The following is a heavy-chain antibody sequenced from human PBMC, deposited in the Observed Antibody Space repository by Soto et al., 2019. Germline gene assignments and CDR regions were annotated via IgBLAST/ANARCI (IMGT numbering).Heavy chain of an antibody. V-gene: IGHV1-18*01. J-gene: IGHJ4*02. CDR3: ARDQTGSGWFGGHDY. CDR1: GYTFTTYG. D-gene: IGHD3-10*01. CDR2: ICAYSGNT. Sequence: QVQLVQSGTEVKRPGASVKVACKASGYTFTTYGISWVRQAPGQGLEWMGWICAYSGNTNFAQKLQGRVTMTTDTSSTTANMELRSLRSDVTAVYYGARDQTGSGWFGGHDYWGQGTRVTVSS.